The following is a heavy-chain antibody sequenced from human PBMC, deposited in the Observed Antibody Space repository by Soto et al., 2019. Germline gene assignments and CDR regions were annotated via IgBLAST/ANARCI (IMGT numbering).Heavy chain of an antibody. Sequence: GGSLRLSCAASGFTFNIYSMNWVRQAPGKGLEWVSSISRRSSNIDYADSVKARFTISRDNANNSLYLQMNNLSADDTAVYYCARDTKMLATVIYMEHWGRGTLVTVSS. V-gene: IGHV3-21*01. CDR2: ISRRSSNI. J-gene: IGHJ4*02. CDR3: ARDTKMLATVIYMEH. CDR1: GFTFNIYS. D-gene: IGHD3-16*02.